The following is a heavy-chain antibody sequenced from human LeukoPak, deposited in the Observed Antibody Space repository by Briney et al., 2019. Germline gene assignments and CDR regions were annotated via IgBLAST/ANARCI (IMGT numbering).Heavy chain of an antibody. CDR1: GFTFSSYG. V-gene: IGHV3-23*01. CDR2: ISGSGGST. CDR3: AKARYLSSRSYMDY. J-gene: IGHJ4*02. D-gene: IGHD3-10*01. Sequence: GGTLRLSCAASGFTFSSYGMSWVRQAPGKGLEWVSAISGSGGSTYYADSVKGRFTVSRDNSKNTLYLQMNSLRAEDTAVYYCAKARYLSSRSYMDYWGQGTLVTVSS.